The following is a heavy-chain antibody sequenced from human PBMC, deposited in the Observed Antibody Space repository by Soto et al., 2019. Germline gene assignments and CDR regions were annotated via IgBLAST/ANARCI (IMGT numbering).Heavy chain of an antibody. J-gene: IGHJ6*02. Sequence: SETLSLTCGVYGGSFSGYYWSLIRQPPGKGLEWIGEINHSGSTNYNPSLKSRVTISVDTSKNQFSLKLSSVTAADTAVYYCARDSRYDILTGYYTDGMDVWGQGTTVTVSS. CDR2: INHSGST. CDR3: ARDSRYDILTGYYTDGMDV. V-gene: IGHV4-34*01. CDR1: GGSFSGYY. D-gene: IGHD3-9*01.